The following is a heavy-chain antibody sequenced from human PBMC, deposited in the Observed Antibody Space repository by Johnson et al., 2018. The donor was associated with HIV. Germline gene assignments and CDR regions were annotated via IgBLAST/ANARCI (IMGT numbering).Heavy chain of an antibody. Sequence: VQLVESGRGVVRPGGSLRLSCAASGFTFDDYGMSWVRQAPGKGLVWVSGFNWNGGSPGYADSLRARFTISRDNAKNFLYLQMNSLRAEDTALYYCARARYSNTWDDAFDIWGQGTMVTVSS. CDR1: GFTFDDYG. CDR2: FNWNGGSP. V-gene: IGHV3-20*04. J-gene: IGHJ3*02. CDR3: ARARYSNTWDDAFDI. D-gene: IGHD6-13*01.